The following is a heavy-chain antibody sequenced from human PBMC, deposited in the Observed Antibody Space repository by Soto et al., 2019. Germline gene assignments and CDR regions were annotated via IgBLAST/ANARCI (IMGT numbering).Heavy chain of an antibody. Sequence: GGALRLSCAASGFTFSSYSMNWVRQAPGKGLEWVSSISSSSSYIYYADSVKGRFTISRDNAKNSLYLQMNSLRAEDTAVYYCARKESYYDSSGYSGWGQGTLVTVSS. CDR1: GFTFSSYS. J-gene: IGHJ4*02. CDR3: ARKESYYDSSGYSG. CDR2: ISSSSSYI. V-gene: IGHV3-21*01. D-gene: IGHD3-22*01.